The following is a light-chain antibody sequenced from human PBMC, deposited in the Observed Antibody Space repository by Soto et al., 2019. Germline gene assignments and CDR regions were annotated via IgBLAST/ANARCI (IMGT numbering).Light chain of an antibody. CDR3: QQSYSTPRT. J-gene: IGKJ4*01. Sequence: DIQMTQSPSSLSASVGDRVTITCRASQSISNYLNWYQQKPGQAPKLLIYAAFSLQTGVPSRFTGIGSGTDFTLTISSLQPEDSATYYCQQSYSTPRTFGGGTKVDIK. V-gene: IGKV1-39*01. CDR2: AAF. CDR1: QSISNY.